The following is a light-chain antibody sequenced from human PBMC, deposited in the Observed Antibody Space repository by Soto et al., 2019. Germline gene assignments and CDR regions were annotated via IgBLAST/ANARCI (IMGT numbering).Light chain of an antibody. J-gene: IGKJ1*01. CDR1: QSVRSRY. CDR2: GSS. CDR3: QQYGTSPQT. Sequence: EIVLTQSPGSLSLSPGERATVSYRASQSVRSRYLAWYQQKPGQAPRLLIYGSSSRPPGIPDRVSGSGSGTEFTLTISRLEPEDFAVYYGQQYGTSPQTFGQGTKVEIK. V-gene: IGKV3-20*01.